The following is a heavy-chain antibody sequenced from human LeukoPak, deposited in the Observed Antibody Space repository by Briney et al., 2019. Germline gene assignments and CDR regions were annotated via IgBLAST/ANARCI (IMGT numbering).Heavy chain of an antibody. J-gene: IGHJ6*03. CDR1: GFTFSSYA. Sequence: GGSLRLSCAASGFTFSSYAMHWVRQAPGKGLEYVSAISSNGGSTYYANSVKGRFTISRDNSKNTLYLQMGSLRAEDMAVYYCARDRPSSSWYYYYYYMDVWGKGTTVTVSS. CDR2: ISSNGGST. V-gene: IGHV3-64*01. CDR3: ARDRPSSSWYYYYYYMDV. D-gene: IGHD6-13*01.